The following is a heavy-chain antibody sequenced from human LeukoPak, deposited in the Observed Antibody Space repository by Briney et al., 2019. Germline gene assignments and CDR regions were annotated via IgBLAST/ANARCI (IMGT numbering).Heavy chain of an antibody. CDR3: AKDPAGGIAVTRLFDY. V-gene: IGHV3-23*01. CDR2: ISGSGGST. CDR1: GFTFSSYA. D-gene: IGHD6-19*01. Sequence: PGGSLRLSCAASGFTFSSYAMSWVRQAPGKGLEWVSAISGSGGSTYYADSVKGRFTISRDNSKNTLYLQMTSLRAEDTAVYYCAKDPAGGIAVTRLFDYWGQGTLVTVSS. J-gene: IGHJ4*02.